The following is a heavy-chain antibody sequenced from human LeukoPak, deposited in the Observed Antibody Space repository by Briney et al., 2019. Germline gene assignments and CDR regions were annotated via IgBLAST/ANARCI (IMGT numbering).Heavy chain of an antibody. V-gene: IGHV6-1*01. CDR3: ARTKYNWNPPPSWFDP. J-gene: IGHJ5*02. CDR2: TYYRSKWYN. D-gene: IGHD1-1*01. CDR1: GDSVSSNSAA. Sequence: SPTLSLTFAISGDSVSSNSAAWNWIRQSPSRGLEWLGRTYYRSKWYNDYAVSVKSRITINPDTSKNQFSLQLNSVTPEDTAVYYCARTKYNWNPPPSWFDPWGQGTLVTVSS.